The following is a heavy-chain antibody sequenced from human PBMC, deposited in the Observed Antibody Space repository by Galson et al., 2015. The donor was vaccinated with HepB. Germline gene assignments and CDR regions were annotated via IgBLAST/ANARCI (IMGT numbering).Heavy chain of an antibody. CDR1: GFTFDDYA. Sequence: SLRLSCAASGFTFDDYAMHWVRQAPGKGLEWVSGISWNSGSIGYADSVKGRFTISRDNAKNSLYLQMNSLRAEDTALYYCAKGLHDYGDYGWFDPWGQGTLVTVSS. V-gene: IGHV3-9*01. CDR3: AKGLHDYGDYGWFDP. D-gene: IGHD4-17*01. CDR2: ISWNSGSI. J-gene: IGHJ5*02.